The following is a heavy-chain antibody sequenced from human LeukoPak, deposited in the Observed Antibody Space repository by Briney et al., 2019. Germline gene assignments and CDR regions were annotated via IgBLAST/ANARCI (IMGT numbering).Heavy chain of an antibody. CDR2: ISSSSSTI. CDR3: ARVTAGC. J-gene: IGHJ4*02. CDR1: RFTFSSYS. V-gene: IGHV3-48*01. D-gene: IGHD6-13*01. Sequence: PGGSLRLSCAASRFTFSSYSMNWVRQAPGKGLEWVSYISSSSSTIYYADSVKGRFTISRDNAKNSLSLQMNSLRAEDTAVYYCARVTAGCWGQGTLVSVSS.